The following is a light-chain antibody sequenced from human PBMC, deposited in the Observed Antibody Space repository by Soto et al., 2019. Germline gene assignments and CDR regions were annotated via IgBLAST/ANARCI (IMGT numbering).Light chain of an antibody. Sequence: QSALTQPASVSGSPGQSITISCTGTSSDVGGYNYVSWYQRDPGKAPKLMIYDVSNRPSGVSNRFSGSKSGNTASLTISGLQAEDEADYHCSSYTSTSIVFGTGTKLTVL. J-gene: IGLJ1*01. V-gene: IGLV2-14*01. CDR2: DVS. CDR3: SSYTSTSIV. CDR1: SSDVGGYNY.